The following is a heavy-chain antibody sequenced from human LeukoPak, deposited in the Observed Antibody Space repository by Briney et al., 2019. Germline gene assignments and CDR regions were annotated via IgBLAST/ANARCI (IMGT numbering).Heavy chain of an antibody. Sequence: GGSLRLSCAASGFTFSSYWMHWVRQAPGKGLVWVSRINSDGSSTSYADSVKGRFTISRDNAKNTLYLQMNSLRAEDTAVYYCASDHRGSGSRYYYYYMDVWGKGTTVTISS. CDR2: INSDGSST. J-gene: IGHJ6*03. CDR3: ASDHRGSGSRYYYYYMDV. CDR1: GFTFSSYW. V-gene: IGHV3-74*01. D-gene: IGHD3-10*01.